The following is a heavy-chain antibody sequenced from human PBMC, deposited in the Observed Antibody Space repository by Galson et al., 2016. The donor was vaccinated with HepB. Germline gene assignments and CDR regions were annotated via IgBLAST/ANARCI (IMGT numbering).Heavy chain of an antibody. D-gene: IGHD1-26*01. CDR1: GFTFSVFW. Sequence: SLRLSCAASGFTFSVFWMSWVRQAPGKGLEWVANIKEDGSDKYYVDSVKGRFTLSRDNAQNSLFLQMTSLRAEDAAVYYCARGGSWGVDYWGQGTLVTVSS. CDR3: ARGGSWGVDY. CDR2: IKEDGSDK. V-gene: IGHV3-7*03. J-gene: IGHJ4*02.